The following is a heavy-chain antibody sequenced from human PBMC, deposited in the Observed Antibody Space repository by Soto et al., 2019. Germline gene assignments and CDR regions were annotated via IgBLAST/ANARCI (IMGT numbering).Heavy chain of an antibody. J-gene: IGHJ6*03. CDR2: ISYDGSNK. V-gene: IGHV3-30*18. CDR1: GFTFSSYG. Sequence: QVQLVESGGGVVQPGRSLRLSCAASGFTFSSYGMHWVRQAPGKGLEWVAVISYDGSNKYYADSVKGRFTISRDNSKNTLYLQMNSLRDEDTAVYYCAKEGNSSSWPSYYYYYRDVWGKGTTVTVSS. CDR3: AKEGNSSSWPSYYYYYRDV. D-gene: IGHD6-13*01.